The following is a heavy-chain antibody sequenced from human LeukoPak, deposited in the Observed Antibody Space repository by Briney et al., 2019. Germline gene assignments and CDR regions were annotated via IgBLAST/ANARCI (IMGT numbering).Heavy chain of an antibody. J-gene: IGHJ6*03. V-gene: IGHV1-2*02. D-gene: IGHD2-8*01. Sequence: VASVKVSCKASGYTFTGYYMHWVRQAPGQGLEWMGWINPNSGGTNYAQKFQGRVTMTRDTSISTAYMELSGLRSDDTAVYYCARAKPPLYLYCMDVWGKGTTVTISS. CDR1: GYTFTGYY. CDR2: INPNSGGT. CDR3: ARAKPPLYLYCMDV.